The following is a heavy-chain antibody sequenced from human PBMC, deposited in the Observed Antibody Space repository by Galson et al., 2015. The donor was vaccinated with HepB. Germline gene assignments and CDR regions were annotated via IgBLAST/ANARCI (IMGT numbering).Heavy chain of an antibody. V-gene: IGHV1-69*13. Sequence: SVKVSCKASGGTFSSYAISWVRQAPGQGLEWMGGIIPIFGTANYAQKFQGRVTITADESTSTVYMELSSLRSEDTAVHYCASSLLKIAAAHYWYFDLWGRGTLVTVSS. J-gene: IGHJ2*01. D-gene: IGHD6-13*01. CDR1: GGTFSSYA. CDR3: ASSLLKIAAAHYWYFDL. CDR2: IIPIFGTA.